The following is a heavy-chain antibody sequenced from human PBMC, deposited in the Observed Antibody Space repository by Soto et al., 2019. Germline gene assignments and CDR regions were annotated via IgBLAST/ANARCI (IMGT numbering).Heavy chain of an antibody. CDR2: FIPIIGGG. J-gene: IGHJ3*01. V-gene: IGHV1-69*01. D-gene: IGHD2-15*01. CDR1: GGTFRNLA. CDR3: ARRSVSHSNAFDF. Sequence: QVQLVQSGAEVKKPGSSVKGSCKASGGTFRNLAINWVRQAPGQGLEWMGGFIPIIGGGINAQKFQGRVPITTDESTSTAYMELTSLKSEDTAMYFCARRSVSHSNAFDFWGQGTMVTVSS.